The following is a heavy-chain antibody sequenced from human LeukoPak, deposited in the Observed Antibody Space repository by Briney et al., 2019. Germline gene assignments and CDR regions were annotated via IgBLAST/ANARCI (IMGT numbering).Heavy chain of an antibody. D-gene: IGHD3-10*01. Sequence: SETLSLTCTVSGGSISSYYWSWIRQPPGKGLEWIGYIYYSGSTNYNPSLKSRVTISVDTSKNQFSLKLSSVTAADTAVYYCARRYYYGSGTYADAFDIWGQGTMVTVSS. CDR2: IYYSGST. V-gene: IGHV4-59*08. CDR3: ARRYYYGSGTYADAFDI. J-gene: IGHJ3*02. CDR1: GGSISSYY.